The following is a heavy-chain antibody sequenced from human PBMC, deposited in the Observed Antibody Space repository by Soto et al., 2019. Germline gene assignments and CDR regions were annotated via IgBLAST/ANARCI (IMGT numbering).Heavy chain of an antibody. CDR1: GFTFSTYA. D-gene: IGHD3-10*01. Sequence: WGSLRLSCAASGFTFSTYAMNWVRQAPGRGLEWLSGISGSGDSIYYADSVKGRFPISRDNSKNPLYLQMNSLRAEDTALYYCTKEGGQWVRGLIITFGYYDYWGQGALVTVSS. V-gene: IGHV3-23*01. CDR2: ISGSGDSI. CDR3: TKEGGQWVRGLIITFGYYDY. J-gene: IGHJ4*02.